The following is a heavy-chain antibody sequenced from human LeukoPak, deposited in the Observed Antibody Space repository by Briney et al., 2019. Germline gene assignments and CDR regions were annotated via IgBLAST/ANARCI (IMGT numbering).Heavy chain of an antibody. J-gene: IGHJ4*02. D-gene: IGHD6-19*01. CDR2: IYPGDSDT. Sequence: GESLKISCKGSGYSFTSYWIGWVRQMPGKGLEWMGIIYPGDSDTRYSPSFQGQVTISADKSISTAYLQWSSLKASDTAMYYCARVPPVAGPRYLDYGGKEPLATASS. V-gene: IGHV5-51*01. CDR1: GYSFTSYW. CDR3: ARVPPVAGPRYLDY.